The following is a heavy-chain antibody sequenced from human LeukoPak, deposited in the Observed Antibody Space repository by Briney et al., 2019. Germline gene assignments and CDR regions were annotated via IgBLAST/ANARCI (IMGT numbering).Heavy chain of an antibody. D-gene: IGHD2-15*01. CDR3: ARDHVVVVAAIAFDI. CDR2: ISGSGGST. CDR1: GFTFSSYG. Sequence: GGSLRLSCAASGFTFSSYGMSWVRQAPGKGLEWVSAISGSGGSTYYADSVKGRFTISRDNSKNSLYLQMNSLRAEDTAVYYCARDHVVVVAAIAFDIWGQGTMVTVSS. J-gene: IGHJ3*02. V-gene: IGHV3-23*01.